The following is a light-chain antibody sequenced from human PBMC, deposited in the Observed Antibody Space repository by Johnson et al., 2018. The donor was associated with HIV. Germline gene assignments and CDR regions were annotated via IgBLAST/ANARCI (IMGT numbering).Light chain of an antibody. CDR3: ATWDRSRTIGGV. V-gene: IGLV1-51*02. J-gene: IGLJ1*01. CDR1: SSNIGNNY. CDR2: ENT. Sequence: QSVLTQPPSVSAAPGQKVTISCSGSSSNIGNNYVSWYQQVPGTAPKLLIYENTNRPSGIPDRFSGSKSGTSAALGITGLRTGDEADYYCATWDRSRTIGGVFGTGTKVTVL.